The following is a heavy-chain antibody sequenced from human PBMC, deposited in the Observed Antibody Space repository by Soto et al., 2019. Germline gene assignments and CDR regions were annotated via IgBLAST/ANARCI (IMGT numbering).Heavy chain of an antibody. J-gene: IGHJ3*02. CDR3: AKATATGGGAFDI. CDR1: GFICSSYD. V-gene: IGHV3-23*01. D-gene: IGHD2-8*02. CDR2: ILVGGST. Sequence: EVQMLESGGGLVQPGVSLRLSCAASGFICSSYDMSWVRQAPGKGLEWVSTILVGGSTHYEDSVKGRFTISRDRSKNTVYLQMNSLTAGDTAVYYCAKATATGGGAFDICGQGTMVTVSS.